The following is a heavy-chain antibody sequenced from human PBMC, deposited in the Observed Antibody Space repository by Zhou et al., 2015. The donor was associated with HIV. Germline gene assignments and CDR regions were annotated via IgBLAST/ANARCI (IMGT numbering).Heavy chain of an antibody. V-gene: IGHV1-69*01. D-gene: IGHD3-22*01. CDR1: GGTFSSYA. CDR2: IIPLFGTA. Sequence: QVQLVQSGAEVKKPGSSVKVSCKASGGTFSSYAISWVRQAPGQGLEWMGGIIPLFGTANYAQKFQGRVTITADESTSTAYMELSSLRSEDTAVYYCARGWYYDTSGYYYRFDYWGQGTLVTVSS. J-gene: IGHJ4*02. CDR3: ARGWYYDTSGYYYRFDY.